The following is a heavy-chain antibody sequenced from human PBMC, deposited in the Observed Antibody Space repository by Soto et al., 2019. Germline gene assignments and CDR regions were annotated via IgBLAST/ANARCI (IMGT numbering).Heavy chain of an antibody. CDR3: ARRITSSTGWDY. CDR1: GYMFTSYW. Sequence: ESLKISCKGSGYMFTSYWIGWVRQMPGKGLEWMGIIHGGDSNTRYSPSFDGQVTISTDKSINTAYLQWSSLKASDTAMYYCARRITSSTGWDYWGQGTLVTVSS. CDR2: IHGGDSNT. D-gene: IGHD6-19*01. J-gene: IGHJ4*02. V-gene: IGHV5-51*01.